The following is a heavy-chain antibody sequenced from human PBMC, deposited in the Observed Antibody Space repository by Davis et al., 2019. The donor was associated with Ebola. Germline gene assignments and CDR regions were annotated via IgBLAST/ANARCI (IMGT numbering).Heavy chain of an antibody. CDR2: IKSKTDGGTT. CDR1: GFTFGDYA. V-gene: IGHV3-15*01. Sequence: GGSLRLSCTASGFTFGDYAMSWVRQAPGKGLEWVGRIKSKTDGGTTDYAAPVKGRFTISRDDSKNTLYLQMNSLKTEDTAVYYCTTDPILWFGELLFRDDFDYWDQGTLVTVSS. J-gene: IGHJ4*02. D-gene: IGHD3-10*01. CDR3: TTDPILWFGELLFRDDFDY.